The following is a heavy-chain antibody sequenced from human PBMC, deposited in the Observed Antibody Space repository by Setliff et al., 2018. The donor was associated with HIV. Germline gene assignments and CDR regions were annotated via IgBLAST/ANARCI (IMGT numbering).Heavy chain of an antibody. J-gene: IGHJ4*02. Sequence: PSETLSLTCAVSSGSISSSNWRSWVRQPPGKELEWIGEIYHSGSTNYNPSLKSRVTISLDRFKNQFSLKLTSVTAADTAVYYCASRVPAARHFDYWGQGTLVTVSS. CDR1: SGSISSSNW. CDR2: IYHSGST. V-gene: IGHV4-4*02. CDR3: ASRVPAARHFDY. D-gene: IGHD2-2*01.